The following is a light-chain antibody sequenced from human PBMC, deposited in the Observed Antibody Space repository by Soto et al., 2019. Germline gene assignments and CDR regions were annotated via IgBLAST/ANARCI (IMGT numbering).Light chain of an antibody. CDR1: QDIDKF. V-gene: IGKV1-39*01. J-gene: IGKJ5*01. CDR2: ATS. CDR3: QQSYKMPS. Sequence: IQMTQSPSSLSASVGDRVTITCQASQDIDKFLNWYQHKPGKGPTLLIHATSNLQIGVPSRFSGSGSGTEFTLTISSLEPEDFGTYYCQQSYKMPSFGQGTRLEIK.